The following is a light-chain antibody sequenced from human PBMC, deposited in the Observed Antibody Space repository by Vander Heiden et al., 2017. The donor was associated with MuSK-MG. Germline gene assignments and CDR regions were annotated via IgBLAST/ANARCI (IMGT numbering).Light chain of an antibody. CDR2: LDY. CDR1: SFNIGSNT. Sequence: QSVLTQPPSASGIPGQRVTISCSGSSFNIGSNTVNWFQQLPGTAPKLLIYLDYQRPPGVPDRFSGSRSGTSASLAISGLQSEDEADYYCAAWDDSLKGFVFGTGTMVSVL. J-gene: IGLJ1*01. CDR3: AAWDDSLKGFV. V-gene: IGLV1-44*01.